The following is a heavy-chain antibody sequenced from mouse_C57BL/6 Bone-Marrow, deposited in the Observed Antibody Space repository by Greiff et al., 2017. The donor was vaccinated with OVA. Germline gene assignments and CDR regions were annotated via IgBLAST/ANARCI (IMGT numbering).Heavy chain of an antibody. Sequence: VQLQQPGAELVKPGASVKMSCKGSGYTFTSYWITWVKQRPGQGLEWIGDIYPGSGRTNYNEKFKSKATLTVDTSSSTAYMQLSSLTSEDSAVYYCARSGITTVEGDFAMDYWGQGTSVTVSS. J-gene: IGHJ4*01. CDR2: IYPGSGRT. CDR1: GYTFTSYW. V-gene: IGHV1-55*01. CDR3: ARSGITTVEGDFAMDY. D-gene: IGHD1-1*01.